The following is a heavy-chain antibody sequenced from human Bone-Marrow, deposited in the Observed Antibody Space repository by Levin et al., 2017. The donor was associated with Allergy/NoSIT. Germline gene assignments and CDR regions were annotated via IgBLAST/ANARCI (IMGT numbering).Heavy chain of an antibody. CDR3: AKVGGDLEWLANWFDP. CDR2: ISGSGGST. CDR1: GFTFSSYA. D-gene: IGHD3-3*01. V-gene: IGHV3-23*01. J-gene: IGHJ5*02. Sequence: GESLKISCAASGFTFSSYAMSWVRQAPGKGLEWVSAISGSGGSTYYADSVKGRFTISRDNSKNTLYLQMNSLRAEDTAVYYCAKVGGDLEWLANWFDPWGQGTLVTVSS.